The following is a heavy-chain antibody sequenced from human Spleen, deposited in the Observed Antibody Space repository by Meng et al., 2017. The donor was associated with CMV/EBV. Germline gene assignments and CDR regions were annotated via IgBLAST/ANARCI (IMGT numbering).Heavy chain of an antibody. Sequence: GESLKISCAAPGFTVSSNYMSWVRQAPGKGLEWVSYISSSSSTIYYADSVKGRFTISRDNAKNSLYLQMNSLRAEDTAVYYCARVERYDFWSGYYTGLYHYYGMDVWGQGTTVTVSS. CDR3: ARVERYDFWSGYYTGLYHYYGMDV. CDR1: GFTVSSNY. V-gene: IGHV3-48*04. CDR2: ISSSSSTI. J-gene: IGHJ6*02. D-gene: IGHD3-3*01.